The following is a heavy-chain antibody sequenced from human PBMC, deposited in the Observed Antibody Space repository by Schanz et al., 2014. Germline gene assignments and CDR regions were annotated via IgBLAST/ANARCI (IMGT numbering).Heavy chain of an antibody. CDR2: FSRSTPDI. CDR3: ARGRFGELSAFDI. D-gene: IGHD3-10*01. V-gene: IGHV3-48*01. CDR1: GFTFSSYS. J-gene: IGHJ3*02. Sequence: EVQLVESGGGLVQPGGSLRLSCTASGFTFSSYSMNWVRQAPGKGLEWVSCFSRSTPDIYYADSVKGRFTISRYNSKNSLYLQMNSLRAEDTAVYYCARGRFGELSAFDIWGQGAMVTVSS.